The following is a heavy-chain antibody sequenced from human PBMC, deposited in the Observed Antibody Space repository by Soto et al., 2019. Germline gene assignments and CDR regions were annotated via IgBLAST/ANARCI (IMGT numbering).Heavy chain of an antibody. D-gene: IGHD3-9*01. CDR1: GGSISSYY. V-gene: IGHV4-59*01. Sequence: SETLSLTCTVSGGSISSYYWSWIRQPPGKGLEWIGYIYYSGSTNYNPSLKSRVTISVDTSKNQFSLKLSSVTAADTAVYYCAREGTILTGYYKTFDYWGQGTLVTVSS. CDR3: AREGTILTGYYKTFDY. J-gene: IGHJ4*02. CDR2: IYYSGST.